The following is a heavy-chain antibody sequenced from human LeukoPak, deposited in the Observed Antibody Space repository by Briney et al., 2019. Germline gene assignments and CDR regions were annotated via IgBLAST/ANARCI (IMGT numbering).Heavy chain of an antibody. D-gene: IGHD3-22*01. CDR3: ARDSYDSSGGDRFDP. J-gene: IGHJ5*02. CDR1: GFTFSTYA. Sequence: LRLSCAASGFTFSTYAMNWVRQHPGKGLEWIGYIYYSGSTYYNPSLKSRVTISVDTSKNQFSLKLSSVTAADTAVYYCARDSYDSSGGDRFDPWGQGTLVTVSS. V-gene: IGHV4-31*02. CDR2: IYYSGST.